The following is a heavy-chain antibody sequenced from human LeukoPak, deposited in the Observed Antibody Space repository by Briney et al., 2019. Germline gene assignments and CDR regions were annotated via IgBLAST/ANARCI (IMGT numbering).Heavy chain of an antibody. Sequence: SETLSLTCAVSGGSISSNEWWSGVRQPPGKGREWIGEIYHSGSTNYNPSLKSRVTMSVDKSKNQFSLKLTSVTAADTAVYYCATSPPGSAVADAGGWGQGTMVTVSS. V-gene: IGHV4-4*02. CDR2: IYHSGST. J-gene: IGHJ3*01. CDR1: GGSISSNEW. CDR3: ATSPPGSAVADAGG. D-gene: IGHD6-19*01.